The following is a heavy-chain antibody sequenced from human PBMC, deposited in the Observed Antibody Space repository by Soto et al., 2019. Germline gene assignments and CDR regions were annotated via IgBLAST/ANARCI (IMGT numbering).Heavy chain of an antibody. Sequence: PGGSLRLSCAASGFTFSSYSMNWVRQAPGKGLEWVSYISSSSSTIYYADSVKGRFTISRDNSKNTLYLQMNSLRAEDTAVYYCAKAYCSSTSCYFYYYYMDVWGKGTTVTVSS. V-gene: IGHV3-48*01. CDR3: AKAYCSSTSCYFYYYYMDV. CDR2: ISSSSSTI. J-gene: IGHJ6*03. CDR1: GFTFSSYS. D-gene: IGHD2-2*01.